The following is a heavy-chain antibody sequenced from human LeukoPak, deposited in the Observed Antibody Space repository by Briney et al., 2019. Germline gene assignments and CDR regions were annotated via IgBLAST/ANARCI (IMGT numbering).Heavy chain of an antibody. J-gene: IGHJ4*02. Sequence: PGGSLRLSCAASGFTFSSYEMNWVRQAPGKGLEWVSYISSSGSTIYYADSVKGRFTISRDNAKSSLYLQMNSLRAEDTAVYYCARELVNYGDYKSYFDYWGQGTLVTVSS. CDR3: ARELVNYGDYKSYFDY. V-gene: IGHV3-48*03. CDR2: ISSSGSTI. CDR1: GFTFSSYE. D-gene: IGHD4-17*01.